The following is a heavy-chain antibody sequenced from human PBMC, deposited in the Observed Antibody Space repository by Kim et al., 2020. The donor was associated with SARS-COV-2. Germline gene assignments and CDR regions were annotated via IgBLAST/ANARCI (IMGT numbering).Heavy chain of an antibody. CDR1: GFTFSSYW. V-gene: IGHV3-7*01. CDR2: IKQDGSEK. CDR3: ARDSPSGPLTPDCSGGRSYPGSYYYGMDV. J-gene: IGHJ6*02. Sequence: GGSLRLSCAASGFTFSSYWMSWVRQAPGKGLEWVANIKQDGSEKYYVDSVKGRFTISRDNAKNSLYLQMNRLRAEDTAVYYCARDSPSGPLTPDCSGGRSYPGSYYYGMDVWGQRTTVTVSS. D-gene: IGHD2-15*01.